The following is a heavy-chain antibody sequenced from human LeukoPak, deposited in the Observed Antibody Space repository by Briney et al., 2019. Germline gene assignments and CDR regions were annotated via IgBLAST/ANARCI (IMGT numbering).Heavy chain of an antibody. CDR3: ARRGSYGSYYFDY. V-gene: IGHV3-66*04. CDR1: GFIVSGDF. CDR2: IYSDGST. J-gene: IGHJ4*02. D-gene: IGHD1-26*01. Sequence: GGSLRLSCAASGFIVSGDFMSWVRQAPGKGLEWVSVIYSDGSTYYADSVKGRFTISRDNSKNTLDLQMNSLRAEDTAVYYCARRGSYGSYYFDYWGQGTLVTVSS.